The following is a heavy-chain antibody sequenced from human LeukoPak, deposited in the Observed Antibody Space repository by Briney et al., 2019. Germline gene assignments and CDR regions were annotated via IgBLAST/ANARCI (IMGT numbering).Heavy chain of an antibody. CDR1: GYTFTGYY. Sequence: ASVKVSCTASGYTFTGYYMHWVRQAPGQGLEWMGWINPNSGGTNYAQKFQGRVTMTRDTSISTAYIELSRLRSDDTAVYYCAREYWSYCSSTSCYSSWFDPWGQGTLVTVSS. D-gene: IGHD2-2*01. CDR2: INPNSGGT. CDR3: AREYWSYCSSTSCYSSWFDP. J-gene: IGHJ5*02. V-gene: IGHV1-2*02.